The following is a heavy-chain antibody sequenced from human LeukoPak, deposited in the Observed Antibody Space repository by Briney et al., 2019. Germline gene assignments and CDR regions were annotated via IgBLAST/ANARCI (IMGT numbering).Heavy chain of an antibody. V-gene: IGHV3-53*01. CDR3: ARRAGAYSHPYDY. D-gene: IGHD4/OR15-4a*01. J-gene: IGHJ4*02. CDR2: IYSGTT. CDR1: GFTVSSNS. Sequence: GGSLRLSCAASGFTVSSNSMSWVRQAPGKGLEWVSFIYSGTTHYLDSVKGRFTISRDNSKNTLYLQMNSLRAEDTAVYYCARRAGAYSHPYDYWGQGTLVTVSS.